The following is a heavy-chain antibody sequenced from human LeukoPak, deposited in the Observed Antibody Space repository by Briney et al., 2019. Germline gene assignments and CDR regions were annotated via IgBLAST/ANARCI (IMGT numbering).Heavy chain of an antibody. CDR1: GGTFSSYA. V-gene: IGHV1-69*13. Sequence: SVKVSCKASGGTFSSYAISWVRQAPGQGLEWMGGIIPIFGTANYAQKFQGRVTITADESTSTAYMELSSLRSEDTAVYYCASCWTGTTNYYYYYMDVWGKGTTVTVSS. CDR3: ASCWTGTTNYYYYYMDV. CDR2: IIPIFGTA. J-gene: IGHJ6*03. D-gene: IGHD1-1*01.